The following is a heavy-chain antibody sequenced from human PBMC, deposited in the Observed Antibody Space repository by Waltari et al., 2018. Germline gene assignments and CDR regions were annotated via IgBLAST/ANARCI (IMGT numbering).Heavy chain of an antibody. CDR3: ATGGWGFFLGY. V-gene: IGHV3-21*02. CDR2: NMKTGGYK. CDR1: GLSFTTLN. Sequence: EVQLVESGGGLVRPGGSLRLSCAASGLSFTTLNMNWVRQAPGKGLGWVPTNMKTGGYKDHADSGKGRFTISRNNAKDSLNLQLGRLRAEDTAMYYWATGGWGFFLGYWGQGTLVTVSS. J-gene: IGHJ4*02. D-gene: IGHD7-27*01.